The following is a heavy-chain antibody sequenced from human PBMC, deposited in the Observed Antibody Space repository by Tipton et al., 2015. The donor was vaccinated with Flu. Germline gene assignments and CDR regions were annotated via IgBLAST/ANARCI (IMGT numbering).Heavy chain of an antibody. Sequence: GSLRLSCAASGFAFSTYWILWVRQAPGKGLEWVANINEDGSTTYYLGSVKGRFTISRDNAKNSLFLQMTSLRAEDTAVYFCARDINWGIDYWGQGVLVTVPS. V-gene: IGHV3-7*01. CDR1: GFAFSTYW. J-gene: IGHJ4*02. CDR3: ARDINWGIDY. CDR2: INEDGSTT. D-gene: IGHD7-27*01.